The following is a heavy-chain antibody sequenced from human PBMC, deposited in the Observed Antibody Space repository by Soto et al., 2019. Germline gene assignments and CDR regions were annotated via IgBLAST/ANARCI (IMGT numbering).Heavy chain of an antibody. D-gene: IGHD3-3*01. CDR2: IYYSGST. J-gene: IGHJ6*03. Sequence: SETLSLTCTVSGGSISSSSYYWGWIRQPPGKGLEWIGSIYYSGSTYYNPSLKSRVTISVDTSKNQFSLKLSSVTAADTAVYYCASLTYYDFWSGYSLSIRARDYYMDVWGKGTTVTVSS. V-gene: IGHV4-39*01. CDR1: GGSISSSSYY. CDR3: ASLTYYDFWSGYSLSIRARDYYMDV.